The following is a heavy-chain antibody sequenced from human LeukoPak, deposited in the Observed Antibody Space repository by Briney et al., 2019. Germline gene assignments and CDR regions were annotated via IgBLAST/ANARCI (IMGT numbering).Heavy chain of an antibody. CDR1: GFTFTDYW. J-gene: IGHJ5*02. CDR2: IDQDGSEK. CDR3: ARDRSLTDP. Sequence: GGSLRLSCAASGFTFTDYWMSWVRQAPGRGLEWVANIDQDGSEKYYVDSMKGRFTISRDNAKNSLFLQMNSLRAEDTAVYYCARDRSLTDPWGQGTLVIVSS. V-gene: IGHV3-7*01.